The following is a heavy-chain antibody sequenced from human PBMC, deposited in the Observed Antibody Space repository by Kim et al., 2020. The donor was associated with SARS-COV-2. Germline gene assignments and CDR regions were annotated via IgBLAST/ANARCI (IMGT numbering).Heavy chain of an antibody. J-gene: IGHJ4*02. CDR3: ARGRYYYGSHY. CDR2: IYYSGST. CDR1: GGSISSYY. V-gene: IGHV4-59*13. Sequence: SETLSLTCTVSGGSISSYYWSWIRQPPGKGLEWIGYIYYSGSTNYNPSLKSRVTISVDTSKNQFSLKLSSVTAAHTAVYYCARGRYYYGSHYWGQGTLVTVSS. D-gene: IGHD3-10*01.